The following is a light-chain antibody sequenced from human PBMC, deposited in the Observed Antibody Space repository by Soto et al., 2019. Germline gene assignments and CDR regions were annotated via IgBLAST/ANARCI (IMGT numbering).Light chain of an antibody. CDR2: LGS. Sequence: DIALTQSPLSLPVTPGEPASISCRSSQSLLHSNGYNYLDWYLQKPGQSPQLLIYLGSYRASGVPYRFSGSGSGTDFTLKISSVEAEDFGVYYCMQALQYPWTFGQGTKVGIK. CDR1: QSLLHSNGYNY. J-gene: IGKJ1*01. CDR3: MQALQYPWT. V-gene: IGKV2-28*01.